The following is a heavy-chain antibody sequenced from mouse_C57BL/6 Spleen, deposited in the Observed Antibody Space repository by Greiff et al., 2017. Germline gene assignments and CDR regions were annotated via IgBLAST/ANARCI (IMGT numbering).Heavy chain of an antibody. CDR2: INPSNGGT. CDR3: ARLKGFYWYFDV. Sequence: VHVKQSGTELVKPGASVKLSCKASGYTFTSYWMHWVKQRPGQGLEWIGNINPSNGGTNYNEKFKSKATLTVDKSSSTAYMQLSSLTSEDSAVYYCARLKGFYWYFDVWGTGTTVTVSS. J-gene: IGHJ1*03. V-gene: IGHV1-53*01. CDR1: GYTFTSYW.